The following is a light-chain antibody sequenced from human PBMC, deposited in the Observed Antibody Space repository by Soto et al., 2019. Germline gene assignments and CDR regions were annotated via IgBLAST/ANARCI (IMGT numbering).Light chain of an antibody. CDR3: GTWDSSLSAVV. Sequence: QSVLTQPPSVSVAPGQKVTISCSGSSSNIGNNYVSWYQQLPGTAPKLLIYESNKRPSGIPDRFSGSKSGTSATLGITGLQTGDEADYYCGTWDSSLSAVVFGGGTKLTVL. J-gene: IGLJ2*01. CDR1: SSNIGNNY. V-gene: IGLV1-51*02. CDR2: ESN.